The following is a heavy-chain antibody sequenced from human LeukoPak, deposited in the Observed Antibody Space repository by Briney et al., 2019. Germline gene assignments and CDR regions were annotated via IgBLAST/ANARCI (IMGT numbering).Heavy chain of an antibody. Sequence: GGSLRLSRAATGFTFSNYAMNWVRQAPGKGLEWVSAVSGSGGYTYYVDSVRGRFTISRGNSKNTLYLQLNSLTAEDTAVYYCAKARDIVVVPAVMCALDVWGQGTTVTVSS. CDR3: AKARDIVVVPAVMCALDV. CDR1: GFTFSNYA. J-gene: IGHJ6*02. CDR2: VSGSGGYT. D-gene: IGHD2-2*01. V-gene: IGHV3-23*01.